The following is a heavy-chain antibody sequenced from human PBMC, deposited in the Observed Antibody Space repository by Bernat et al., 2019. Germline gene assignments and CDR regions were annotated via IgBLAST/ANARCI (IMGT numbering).Heavy chain of an antibody. CDR2: KWYDGSNK. Sequence: QVQLVESGGGVVQPGRSLRLSCAASGFTFSSYGMHWVRQAPGKGLEWVAVKWYDGSNKYYADSVKGRFTISRDNSKNTLYLQMNSLRAEDTAVYYCARDFRPYDSSGHPRAHWGQGTLVTVSS. CDR3: ARDFRPYDSSGHPRAH. V-gene: IGHV3-33*01. D-gene: IGHD3-22*01. CDR1: GFTFSSYG. J-gene: IGHJ4*02.